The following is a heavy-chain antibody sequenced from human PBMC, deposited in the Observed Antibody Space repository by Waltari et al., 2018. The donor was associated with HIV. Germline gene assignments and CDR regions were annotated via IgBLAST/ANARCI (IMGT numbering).Heavy chain of an antibody. CDR2: SNAGNGDT. Sequence: QVQLVQSGAEVKKPGASVKVSCKASGSTLTNYAIHWVRQAPGQRLEWMGWSNAGNGDTKYSREIQGRDTITRDTSASIAYMELSSLRSDDIAVYYCARVRGSYSLDYWGQGTLVTVSS. D-gene: IGHD1-26*01. CDR3: ARVRGSYSLDY. J-gene: IGHJ4*02. V-gene: IGHV1-3*02. CDR1: GSTLTNYA.